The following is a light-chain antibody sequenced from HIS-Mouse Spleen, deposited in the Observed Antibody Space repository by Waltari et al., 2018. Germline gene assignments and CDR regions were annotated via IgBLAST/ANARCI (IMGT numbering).Light chain of an antibody. V-gene: IGKV3-11*01. CDR2: DAS. CDR3: QQRSNWPPT. CDR1: QSVSSY. J-gene: IGKJ1*01. Sequence: EIVLTQSPATLSSSPGESATLSCRASQSVSSYLAWYQQKPGQAPRLLIYDASNRATGIPARFSGSGSGTDFTLTISSLEPEDFAVYYCQQRSNWPPTFGQGTKVEIK.